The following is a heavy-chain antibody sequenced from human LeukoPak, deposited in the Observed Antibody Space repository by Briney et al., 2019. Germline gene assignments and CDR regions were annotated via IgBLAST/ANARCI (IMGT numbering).Heavy chain of an antibody. V-gene: IGHV4-4*02. J-gene: IGHJ6*02. CDR2: VHLSGRT. Sequence: SETLSLTCGVSGGSISSTNWWTWVRQPPGEGLEWIGEVHLSGRTNYNPSLESRVTMSVDMSENHISLKLTSVTAADKAVYYCARCPISGHYYYGMDVWGHGTTVTVSS. CDR1: GGSISSTNW. CDR3: ARCPISGHYYYGMDV. D-gene: IGHD2-15*01.